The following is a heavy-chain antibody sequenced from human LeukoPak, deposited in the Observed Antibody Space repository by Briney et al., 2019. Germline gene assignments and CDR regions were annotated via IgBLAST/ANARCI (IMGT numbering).Heavy chain of an antibody. CDR3: ARGGRWNDVVVDY. CDR1: GGSFSGYY. CDR2: INHSGST. V-gene: IGHV4-34*01. J-gene: IGHJ4*02. D-gene: IGHD1-1*01. Sequence: SETLSLTCAVYGGSFSGYYWSWIRQPPGKGLEWIGEINHSGSTNYNPSLKSRVTISVDTSKNQFSLKLSSVTAADTAVYYCARGGRWNDVVVDYWGQGTLVTVSS.